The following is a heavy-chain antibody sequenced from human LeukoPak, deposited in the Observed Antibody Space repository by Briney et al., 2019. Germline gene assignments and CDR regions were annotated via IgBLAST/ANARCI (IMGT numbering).Heavy chain of an antibody. D-gene: IGHD4-23*01. CDR3: AHRRDGGNVSPWFDR. CDR2: IYWDDDK. CDR1: GFSLSTGGVG. J-gene: IGHJ5*02. Sequence: SGPTLVKPTQTLTLTCTFSGFSLSTGGVGVGWIRQPPGKALEWLALIYWDDDKHYSPSLKSRLTITKEPSKNQVVLTMTNMDPVDTATYYCAHRRDGGNVSPWFDRWGQGTLVTVSS. V-gene: IGHV2-5*02.